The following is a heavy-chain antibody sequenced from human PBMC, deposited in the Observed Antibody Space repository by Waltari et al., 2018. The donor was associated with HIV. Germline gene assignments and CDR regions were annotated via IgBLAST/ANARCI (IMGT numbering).Heavy chain of an antibody. V-gene: IGHV4-59*01. CDR1: GGSISSSY. CDR3: AREVNSKQLVHWFDP. D-gene: IGHD6-13*01. J-gene: IGHJ5*02. CDR2: IYYSGST. Sequence: QVQLQESGPGLVKPSETLSLTCTVSGGSISSSYWSWIRQPPGKGLEWIGYIYYSGSTNYNPSLKSRVTISVDTSKNQFSLKLSSVTAADTAVYYCAREVNSKQLVHWFDPWGQGTLVTVSS.